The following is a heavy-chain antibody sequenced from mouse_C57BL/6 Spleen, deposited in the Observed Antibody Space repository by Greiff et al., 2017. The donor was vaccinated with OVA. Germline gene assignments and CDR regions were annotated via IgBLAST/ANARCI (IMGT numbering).Heavy chain of an antibody. J-gene: IGHJ1*03. CDR3: ARVYYGNFEGYFGV. V-gene: IGHV1-7*01. CDR1: GYTFPSYW. D-gene: IGHD2-1*01. Sequence: QVQLQQSGAELAKPGASVKLSCKASGYTFPSYWMHWVKQRPGQGLDWIGYINPSSGYTKYNQKFKDKATLTAAKSSSTAYMQLSSLTYEDSAVYYCARVYYGNFEGYFGVWGTGTTVTVSS. CDR2: INPSSGYT.